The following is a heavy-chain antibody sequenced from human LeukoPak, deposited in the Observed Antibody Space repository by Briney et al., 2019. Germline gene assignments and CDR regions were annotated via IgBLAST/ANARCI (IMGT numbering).Heavy chain of an antibody. CDR3: ARSIAAADYGMDV. D-gene: IGHD6-13*01. V-gene: IGHV4-39*07. J-gene: IGHJ6*02. CDR2: IYYTGSP. CDR1: GGSISNTLYY. Sequence: PSETLSLTCTVSGGSISNTLYYWAWIRQPPGKGLEWIGSIYYTGSPYYNPSLKSRVTISVDTSKNQFSLKLSSVTAADTAVYYCARSIAAADYGMDVWGQGTTVTVSS.